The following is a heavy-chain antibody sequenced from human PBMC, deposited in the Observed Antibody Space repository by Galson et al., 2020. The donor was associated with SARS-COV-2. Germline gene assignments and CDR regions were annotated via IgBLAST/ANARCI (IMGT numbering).Heavy chain of an antibody. CDR2: ISWNSGGI. Sequence: SLKISCAASGFKFDNYAFNWIRQAPGKGLEWVSGISWNSGGIDYADSVKGRFTISRDNAKTSVYLQMNSLRPEDTALYYCAKDSTAMVNGAFDLWGQGTMVVVSS. J-gene: IGHJ3*01. CDR1: GFKFDNYA. D-gene: IGHD5-18*01. V-gene: IGHV3-9*01. CDR3: AKDSTAMVNGAFDL.